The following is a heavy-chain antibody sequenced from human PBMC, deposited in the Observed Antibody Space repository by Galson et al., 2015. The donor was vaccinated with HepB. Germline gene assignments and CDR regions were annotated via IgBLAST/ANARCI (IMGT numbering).Heavy chain of an antibody. Sequence: ASGFTFSSYSMNWVRQAPGKGLEWVSSISSSSSYIYYADSVKGRFTISRDNARNSLYLQMNSLRAEDTAVYYCARVGGEGLGDAFDIWGQGTMVTVSS. V-gene: IGHV3-21*01. D-gene: IGHD3-16*01. CDR2: ISSSSSYI. CDR1: GFTFSSYS. CDR3: ARVGGEGLGDAFDI. J-gene: IGHJ3*02.